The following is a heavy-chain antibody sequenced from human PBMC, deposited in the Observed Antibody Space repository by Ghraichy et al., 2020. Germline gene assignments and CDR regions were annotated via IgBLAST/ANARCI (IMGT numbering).Heavy chain of an antibody. CDR3: ARRHYGNYVGDSGMDV. CDR1: GFTFSTYA. CDR2: ISATGGTT. D-gene: IGHD4-17*01. J-gene: IGHJ6*02. V-gene: IGHV3-23*01. Sequence: GGSLRLSCAVSGFTFSTYAMRWVRQAPGKGLEWVSGISATGGTTSYADSVKGRFTISRDNSRNTLYLQMNSLRAEDTAMYYCARRHYGNYVGDSGMDVWGQGTTVTVSS.